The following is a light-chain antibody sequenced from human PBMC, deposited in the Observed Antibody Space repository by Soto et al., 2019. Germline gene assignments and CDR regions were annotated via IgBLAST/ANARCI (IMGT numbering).Light chain of an antibody. CDR2: DSS. V-gene: IGKV3-11*02. J-gene: IGKJ2*01. CDR1: QGVGRY. CDR3: QYHTNWPPYT. Sequence: EMVLTQSPATLSLSPGDRATLSCRASQGVGRYLAWYQQKPGQAPRLIIYDSSNSVTGIPARFSGNWSGRDDSLTISSLEPEDVAAYYLQYHTNWPPYTFGQGTILEI.